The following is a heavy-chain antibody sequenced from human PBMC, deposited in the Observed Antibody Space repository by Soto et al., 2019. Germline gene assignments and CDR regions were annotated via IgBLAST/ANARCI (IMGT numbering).Heavy chain of an antibody. J-gene: IGHJ4*02. CDR2: IIPILGIA. Sequence: QVQLVQSGAEVKKPGSSVKVSCKASGGTFSSYTISWVRQAPGQGLEWMGRIIPILGIANYAQKFQGRVTINADKSTSTAYMELSRLRSEDTAVYYCARGPFGNYEIPLPFDYWGQGTLVTVSS. D-gene: IGHD4-4*01. CDR3: ARGPFGNYEIPLPFDY. CDR1: GGTFSSYT. V-gene: IGHV1-69*02.